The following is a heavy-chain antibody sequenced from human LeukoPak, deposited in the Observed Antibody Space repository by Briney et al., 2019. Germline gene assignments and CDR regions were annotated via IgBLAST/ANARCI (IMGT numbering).Heavy chain of an antibody. CDR2: IYHSGST. V-gene: IGHV4-30-4*01. CDR1: GGSISSGDYY. Sequence: SQTLSLTCTVSGGSISSGDYYWSWIRQPPGKGLEWIGSIYHSGSTYYNPSLKSRVTISVDTSKNQFSLKLSSVTAADTAVYYCARLPFYDSSGYWGQGTLVTVSS. CDR3: ARLPFYDSSGY. D-gene: IGHD3-22*01. J-gene: IGHJ4*02.